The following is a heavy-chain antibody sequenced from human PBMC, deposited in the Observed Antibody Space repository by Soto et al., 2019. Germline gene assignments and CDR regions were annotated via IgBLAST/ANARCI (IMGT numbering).Heavy chain of an antibody. J-gene: IGHJ5*02. D-gene: IGHD1-26*01. CDR3: ARDTSPGPYSGSYYVSRVDNGFDP. V-gene: IGHV1-2*04. CDR2: INPNSGGT. CDR1: GYTFTGYY. Sequence: QVQLVQSGAEVKKPGASVKVSCKASGYTFTGYYMHWVRQAPGQGLEWMGWINPNSGGTNYAQKFQGWVTMTRDTSISTAYMELSRLRSDDTAVYYCARDTSPGPYSGSYYVSRVDNGFDPWGQGTLVTVSS.